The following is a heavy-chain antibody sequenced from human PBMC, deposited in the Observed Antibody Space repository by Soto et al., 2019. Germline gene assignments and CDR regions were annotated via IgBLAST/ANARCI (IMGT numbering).Heavy chain of an antibody. J-gene: IGHJ3*02. CDR2: INSDGSST. D-gene: IGHD3-9*01. Sequence: EVQLVESGGGLVQPGGSLRLSCAASGFTFSSYWMHWVRQAPGKGLVWVSRINSDGSSTSYADSVKGRFTISRDNAKNTLYLQMNILRAEDTAVYYCARDPTDIWTGYNDAFDIWGQGTMVTVSS. CDR3: ARDPTDIWTGYNDAFDI. CDR1: GFTFSSYW. V-gene: IGHV3-74*01.